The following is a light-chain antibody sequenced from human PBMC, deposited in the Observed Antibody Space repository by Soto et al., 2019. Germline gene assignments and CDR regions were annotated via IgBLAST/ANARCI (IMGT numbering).Light chain of an antibody. CDR3: QQYNNWPRT. V-gene: IGKV3-15*01. CDR1: QSVSSN. CDR2: GAS. Sequence: EIVMTQSPATLSVSPGERATLSCRASQSVSSNLAWYQQKPGQAPRLLIYGASTRATGIPARLSGSGSGTDFTLTISSLQSEDFAVYYCQQYNNWPRTFGQGTTLEIK. J-gene: IGKJ2*01.